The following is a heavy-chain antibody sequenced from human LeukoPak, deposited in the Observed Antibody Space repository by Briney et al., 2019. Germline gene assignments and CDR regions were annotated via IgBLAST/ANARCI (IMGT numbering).Heavy chain of an antibody. CDR2: VYYSGST. Sequence: PSETLSLTCNVSGESISSYYWSWIRQPPGKGLEWIGYVYYSGSTNYNPSLKSRVTISVDTSKNQFSLKLSSVTAADTAVYYCARTTEGGYTYDYFYYYYMDVWGKGTTVTISS. CDR1: GESISSYY. V-gene: IGHV4-59*01. D-gene: IGHD5-18*01. J-gene: IGHJ6*03. CDR3: ARTTEGGYTYDYFYYYYMDV.